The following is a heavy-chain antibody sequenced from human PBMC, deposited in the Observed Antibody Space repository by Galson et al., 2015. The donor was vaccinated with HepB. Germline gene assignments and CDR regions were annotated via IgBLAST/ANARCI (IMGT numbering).Heavy chain of an antibody. CDR1: GFTFSDFS. V-gene: IGHV3-11*01. D-gene: IGHD3-10*01. J-gene: IGHJ5*02. CDR3: ARAAGWFDP. CDR2: ITDNGGTK. Sequence: SLRLSCAGSGFTFSDFSMTWIRQAPGKGPEWVSDITDNGGTKSYADSVKGRFTISRDNAKKSLYLRMNNLRAEDTAMYYCARAAGWFDPWGQGTLVIVSS.